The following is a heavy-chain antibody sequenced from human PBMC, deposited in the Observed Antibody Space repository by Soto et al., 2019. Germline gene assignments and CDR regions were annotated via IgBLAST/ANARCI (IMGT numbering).Heavy chain of an antibody. CDR1: GGSISSGGYY. D-gene: IGHD6-25*01. CDR2: IYYSGST. J-gene: IGHJ4*02. CDR3: FAAPLGKEYYFDY. V-gene: IGHV4-31*03. Sequence: PSETLSLTCTVSGGSISSGGYYWSWIRQHPGKGLEWIGYIYYSGSTYYNPSLKSRVTISVDTSKNQFSLKLSSVTAADTAVYYCFAAPLGKEYYFDYWGQGTLVTVSS.